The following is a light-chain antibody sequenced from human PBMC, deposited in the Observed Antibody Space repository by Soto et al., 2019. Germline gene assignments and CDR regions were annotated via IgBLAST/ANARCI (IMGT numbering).Light chain of an antibody. J-gene: IGLJ1*01. V-gene: IGLV1-40*01. CDR1: SSSIGAGYD. CDR3: QSYDSSLGAFV. CDR2: GNS. Sequence: QSVLTQPPSVSGAPGLRGTISCNGSSSSIGAGYDVHWYQQLPGTAPKLLIYGNSNRPSGVPDRFSGSKSGTSASLAVTGLQAEDEADYYCQSYDSSLGAFVFGTGTKVTVL.